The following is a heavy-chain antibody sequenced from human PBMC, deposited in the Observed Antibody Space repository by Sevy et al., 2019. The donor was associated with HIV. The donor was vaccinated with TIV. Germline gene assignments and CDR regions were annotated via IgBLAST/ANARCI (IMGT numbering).Heavy chain of an antibody. J-gene: IGHJ4*02. CDR2: ISSSSSYI. CDR1: GFTFSSYT. D-gene: IGHD3-22*01. CDR3: ARTYSDTSGLFYLDY. V-gene: IGHV3-21*01. Sequence: GGSLRLSCAASGFTFSSYTVSWVRQAPGKGLEWVSYISSSSSYIYYADSLKGRFTISRDKAKNSLHLQMNGLRAEDTAVYFCARTYSDTSGLFYLDYWGQGTLVTVSS.